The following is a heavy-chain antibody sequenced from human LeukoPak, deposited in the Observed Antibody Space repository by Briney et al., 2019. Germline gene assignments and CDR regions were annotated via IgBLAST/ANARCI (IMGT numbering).Heavy chain of an antibody. D-gene: IGHD6-19*01. CDR3: ARGAPVAGSNNWFDP. J-gene: IGHJ5*02. V-gene: IGHV1-18*01. CDR1: GYTFTSYG. Sequence: GASVKVSCKASGYTFTSYGISWLRQAPGQGLEWMGWISAYNGNTNYAQKLQGRVTMTTDTSTSTAYMELRSLRSDDTAVYYCARGAPVAGSNNWFDPWGQGTLVTVSS. CDR2: ISAYNGNT.